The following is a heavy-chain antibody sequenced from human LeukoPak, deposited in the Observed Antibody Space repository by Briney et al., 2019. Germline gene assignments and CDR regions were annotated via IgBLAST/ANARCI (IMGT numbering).Heavy chain of an antibody. CDR3: ATAGGIIEFFDL. D-gene: IGHD3-16*01. V-gene: IGHV1-46*01. J-gene: IGHJ2*01. CDR2: INLGGGST. CDR1: GYTFTTKY. Sequence: ASVKVSCKASGYTFTTKYIHWVRQAPGQGLDWMRIINLGGGSTTYAQKFQGRVTMTRDTSTSTVYMELSGLRSEDTALYYCATAGGIIEFFDLWGRGTMVTFSS.